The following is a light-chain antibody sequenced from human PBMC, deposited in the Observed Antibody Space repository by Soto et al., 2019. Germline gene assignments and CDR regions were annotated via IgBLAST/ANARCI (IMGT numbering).Light chain of an antibody. Sequence: DIQMTQSPSTLSASVADRVTITCRASQGIGNWLAWYQQKPGKAPKLRIYKASNLESGVPSRFSGSGSGTEFTLTISSLQPDDFATYYCQQYNGTLGQGTKVEIK. J-gene: IGKJ1*01. V-gene: IGKV1-5*03. CDR2: KAS. CDR1: QGIGNW. CDR3: QQYNGT.